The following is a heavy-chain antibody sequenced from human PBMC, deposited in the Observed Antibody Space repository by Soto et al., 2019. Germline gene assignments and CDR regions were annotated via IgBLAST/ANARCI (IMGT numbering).Heavy chain of an antibody. J-gene: IGHJ4*02. CDR3: ARVISGMPPFDY. CDR2: IYHSGST. D-gene: IGHD2-2*01. CDR1: GGSISSSNW. Sequence: PSETLXLTCAVSGGSISSSNWWSWVRQPPGKGLEWIGEIYHSGSTNYNPSLKSRVTISVDKSKNQFSLKLSSVTAADTAVYYCARVISGMPPFDYWGQGTLVTVSS. V-gene: IGHV4-4*02.